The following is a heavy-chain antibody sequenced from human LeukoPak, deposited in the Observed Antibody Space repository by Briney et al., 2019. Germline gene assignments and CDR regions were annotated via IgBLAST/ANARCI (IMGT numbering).Heavy chain of an antibody. Sequence: EASVKVSCKASGFTFTNSAIQWVRQARGQRLEWIGWIVVGSGNTDYAQKFQNRITITRDMSTRTVYMELSSLRSEDTAVYYCARAIGSYDSSLGEWGQGTLVTVSS. D-gene: IGHD3-22*01. CDR1: GFTFTNSA. J-gene: IGHJ4*02. CDR2: IVVGSGNT. V-gene: IGHV1-58*02. CDR3: ARAIGSYDSSLGE.